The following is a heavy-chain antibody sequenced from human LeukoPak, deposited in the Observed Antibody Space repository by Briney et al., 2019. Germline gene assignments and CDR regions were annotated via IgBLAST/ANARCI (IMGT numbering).Heavy chain of an antibody. J-gene: IGHJ4*02. V-gene: IGHV3-21*01. D-gene: IGHD6-13*01. Sequence: GGSPRLSCAASGFTFSSYSMNWVRQAPGKGLEWVSSISSSSSYIYYADSVKGRFTISRDNAKNSLYLQMNSLRAEDTAVYYCARAADEIAAADFWGQGTLVTVSS. CDR2: ISSSSSYI. CDR1: GFTFSSYS. CDR3: ARAADEIAAADF.